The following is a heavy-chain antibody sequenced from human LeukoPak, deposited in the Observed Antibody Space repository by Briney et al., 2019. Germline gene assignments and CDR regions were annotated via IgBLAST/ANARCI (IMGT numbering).Heavy chain of an antibody. J-gene: IGHJ4*02. V-gene: IGHV4-34*01. CDR2: INHSGST. CDR1: GGSFSGYY. Sequence: PSETLSLTCAVYGGSFSGYYWSWIRQPPGKGLEWIGEINHSGSTNYNPSLKSRVTISVDTSKNQFSLKLSSVTAADTAVYYCASTGASSTSSYFDYWGQGTLVTVSS. CDR3: ASTGASSTSSYFDY. D-gene: IGHD2-2*01.